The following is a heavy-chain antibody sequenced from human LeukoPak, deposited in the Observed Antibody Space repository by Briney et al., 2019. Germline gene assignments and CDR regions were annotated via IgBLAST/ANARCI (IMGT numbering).Heavy chain of an antibody. CDR3: AMPLYCSGGSCYSLYAPYYYYYGMDV. D-gene: IGHD2-15*01. CDR2: INPSGGST. V-gene: IGHV1-46*01. J-gene: IGHJ6*02. Sequence: ASVKVSCKASGYTFTSYYMHWVRQAPGQGLEWMGIINPSGGSTSYAQKFQGRVTMTRDTSTSTVYMELSSLRSEDTAVYYCAMPLYCSGGSCYSLYAPYYYYYGMDVWGQGTTVTVSS. CDR1: GYTFTSYY.